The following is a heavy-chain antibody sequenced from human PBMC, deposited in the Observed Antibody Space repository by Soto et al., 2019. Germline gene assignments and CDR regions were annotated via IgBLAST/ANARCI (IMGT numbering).Heavy chain of an antibody. CDR3: ARGCTNGGCFGSY. CDR1: GFTFSSYW. CDR2: IKSDGSST. D-gene: IGHD2-8*01. V-gene: IGHV3-74*01. Sequence: EVQLVESGGGLVQPGGSLRLSCAASGFTFSSYWMHWVRQVPGKGLVWVSRIKSDGSSTNYADSVKGRFTISRDNAKHTLYLQMNSRRAEDTAVYYCARGCTNGGCFGSYWGQGALVTVSS. J-gene: IGHJ4*02.